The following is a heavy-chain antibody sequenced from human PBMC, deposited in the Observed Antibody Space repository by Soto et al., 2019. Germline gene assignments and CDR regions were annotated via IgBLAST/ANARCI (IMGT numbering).Heavy chain of an antibody. CDR2: FDPEDGET. J-gene: IGHJ6*02. CDR3: ATSGGGYAYYYYYGMDV. D-gene: IGHD5-12*01. Sequence: ASVKVSCKVSVYTLTELSMHWVRQAPGKGLEWMGGFDPEDGETIYAQKFQGRVTMTEDTSTDTAYMELSSLRSEDTAVYYCATSGGGYAYYYYYGMDVWGQGTTVTVSS. V-gene: IGHV1-24*01. CDR1: VYTLTELS.